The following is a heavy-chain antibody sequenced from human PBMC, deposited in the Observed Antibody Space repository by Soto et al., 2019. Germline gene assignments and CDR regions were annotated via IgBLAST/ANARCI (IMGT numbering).Heavy chain of an antibody. D-gene: IGHD2-15*01. V-gene: IGHV1-2*02. J-gene: IGHJ4*02. Sequence: GASVMVSCKTSGYTFTGHHIHWVRQAPGQGLEWMGWINPISGGTKYREKFQGRVSITRDKSSSTAYMELSSLTSDDSAVYYCAKDGRHCSGGSCPQGHWGQGTLVTVSS. CDR3: AKDGRHCSGGSCPQGH. CDR1: GYTFTGHH. CDR2: INPISGGT.